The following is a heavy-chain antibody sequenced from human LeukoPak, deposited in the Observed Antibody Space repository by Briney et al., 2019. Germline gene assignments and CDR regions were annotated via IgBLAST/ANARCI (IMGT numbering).Heavy chain of an antibody. J-gene: IGHJ4*02. V-gene: IGHV4-34*01. D-gene: IGHD6-13*01. CDR3: ARRSIAVAGRKPYDY. Sequence: SQTLSITCTVSGGSISSYYWSWIRQPPGKGLEWIGEIDHSGRTNSNPSLKSRVTISVDMSKNQFSLRLSSVTAADTAVYYCARRSIAVAGRKPYDYWDQGTLVTVSS. CDR1: GGSISSYY. CDR2: IDHSGRT.